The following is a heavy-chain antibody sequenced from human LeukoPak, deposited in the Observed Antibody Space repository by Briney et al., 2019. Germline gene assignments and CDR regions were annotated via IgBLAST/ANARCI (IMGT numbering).Heavy chain of an antibody. CDR1: GYTFTNYG. Sequence: ASVKVSCKASGYTFTNYGISWVRQAPGQGLDWMGWISGYNGNTNYAQKFQGRVTMTTDTSTTTASMELRSLRSDDTAVYYCARDWGQTDSPLDYWGQGTLVTVSS. CDR3: ARDWGQTDSPLDY. V-gene: IGHV1-18*01. D-gene: IGHD3-16*01. CDR2: ISGYNGNT. J-gene: IGHJ4*02.